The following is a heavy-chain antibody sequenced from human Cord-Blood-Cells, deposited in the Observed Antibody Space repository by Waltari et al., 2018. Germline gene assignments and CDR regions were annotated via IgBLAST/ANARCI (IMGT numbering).Heavy chain of an antibody. J-gene: IGHJ4*02. V-gene: IGHV3-53*01. CDR1: GFTARRNY. D-gene: IGHD7-27*01. CDR3: ARDLDGTGEVGYFDY. Sequence: EVQLVASGGGLIQPGGSLSLSCASSGFTARRNYIRRVRQAPGKGLEWVSVIYSCGSTYYADSVKGRFTISRDNSKNTLYLQMNSLRAEDTAVYYCARDLDGTGEVGYFDYWGQGTLVTVSS. CDR2: IYSCGST.